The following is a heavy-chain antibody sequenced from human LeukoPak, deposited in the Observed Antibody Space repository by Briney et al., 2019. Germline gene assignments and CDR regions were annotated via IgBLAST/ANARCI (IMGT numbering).Heavy chain of an antibody. D-gene: IGHD2-21*02. J-gene: IGHJ2*01. CDR1: GDSISSYY. V-gene: IGHV4-59*01. CDR2: IYYSGST. Sequence: PSETLSLTCTVSGDSISSYYWSWIRQPPGKGLEWIGYIYYSGSTYYNPSLKSRVGISVDTSKTQFFLNVTSVTAAGTAVYYCARVGVTSYWDFDLWGRGTLVTVSS. CDR3: ARVGVTSYWDFDL.